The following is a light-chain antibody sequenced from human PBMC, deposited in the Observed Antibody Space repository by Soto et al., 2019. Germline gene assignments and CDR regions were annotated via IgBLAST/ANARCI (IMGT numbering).Light chain of an antibody. CDR2: GDN. Sequence: QSVLTQPPSVSGAPGQRVTLPCPGSSSNIGSYYDVHWYQQLPGTVPKLLIYGDNNRPSGVPDRFSGSKSGTSASLAITGLQAEDEADYYCQSYDSSLSHVVFGGGTKLTVL. J-gene: IGLJ2*01. V-gene: IGLV1-40*01. CDR1: SSNIGSYYD. CDR3: QSYDSSLSHVV.